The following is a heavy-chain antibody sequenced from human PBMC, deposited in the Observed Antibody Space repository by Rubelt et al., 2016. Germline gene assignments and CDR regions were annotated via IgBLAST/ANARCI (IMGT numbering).Heavy chain of an antibody. Sequence: QVQLVQSGAEVKKPGASVKVSCKASGYTFTSYYMHWVRQTPGPGLEWMGIINPSGGSTSYAQKSHGRVTMTRDTSASTAYMELSSLRSEDTAVYYCARYYYDSSGYVYFDYWGQGTLVTVSS. CDR1: GYTFTSYY. CDR2: INPSGGST. D-gene: IGHD3-22*01. J-gene: IGHJ4*02. V-gene: IGHV1-46*03. CDR3: ARYYYDSSGYVYFDY.